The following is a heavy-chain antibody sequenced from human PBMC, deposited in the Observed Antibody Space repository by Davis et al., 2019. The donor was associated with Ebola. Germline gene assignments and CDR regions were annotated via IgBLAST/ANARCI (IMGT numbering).Heavy chain of an antibody. CDR1: GGSISSNNW. V-gene: IGHV4-4*02. CDR3: ARISSWYGGFDY. CDR2: IYHSGST. D-gene: IGHD6-13*01. Sequence: PSETLSLTCAVSGGSISSNNWWSWVRQPPEKGLEWIGEIYHSGSTNYNPSLKSRVTISVDTSKNQFSLKLSSVTAADTAVYYCARISSWYGGFDYWGQGTLVTVSS. J-gene: IGHJ4*02.